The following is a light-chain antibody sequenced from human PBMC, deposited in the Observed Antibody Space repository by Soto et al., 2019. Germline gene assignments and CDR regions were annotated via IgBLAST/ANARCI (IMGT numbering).Light chain of an antibody. J-gene: IGLJ1*01. CDR1: SSDVGAYDY. Sequence: QSALTQPPSASGSLGQSVTIPCTGTSSDVGAYDYVSWYQQHPGKAPKLVIYGVTERPSGVPDRFSGSKSGNTASLTVSGLQSEDEADYYCQSYDTSLRSYVFGAGTKLTVL. CDR3: QSYDTSLRSYV. V-gene: IGLV2-8*01. CDR2: GVT.